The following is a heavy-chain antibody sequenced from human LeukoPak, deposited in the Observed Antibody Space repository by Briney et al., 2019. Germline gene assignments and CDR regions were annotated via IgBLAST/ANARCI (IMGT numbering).Heavy chain of an antibody. CDR2: IKSKTDGGTT. V-gene: IGHV3-15*01. Sequence: GGSLRLSCAVSGLTFSNAWMSWVRQAPGKGLEWVGRIKSKTDGGTTDYAAPVKGRFTISRDDSKNTLYLQMNSLKTEDTAVYYCTTGWRITMIVVVVSNDAFDIWGQGTMVTVSS. CDR1: GLTFSNAW. CDR3: TTGWRITMIVVVVSNDAFDI. D-gene: IGHD3-22*01. J-gene: IGHJ3*02.